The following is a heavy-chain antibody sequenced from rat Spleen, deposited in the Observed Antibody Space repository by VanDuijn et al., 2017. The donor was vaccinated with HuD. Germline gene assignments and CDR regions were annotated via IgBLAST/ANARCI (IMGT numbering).Heavy chain of an antibody. CDR3: ARRRGQVYNNYFDY. CDR2: INSEGTT. V-gene: IGHV3-3*01. Sequence: EVQLQESGPGLVKPSQSLSLTCSVTGYSITSSYRWNWIRKFPGNKLEWMGYINSEGTTNYNPSLKSRISITRDTSKNQFFLQLNSGTTEDTATYYCARRRGQVYNNYFDYWGQGVMVTVSS. D-gene: IGHD1-10*01. J-gene: IGHJ2*01. CDR1: GYSITSSYR.